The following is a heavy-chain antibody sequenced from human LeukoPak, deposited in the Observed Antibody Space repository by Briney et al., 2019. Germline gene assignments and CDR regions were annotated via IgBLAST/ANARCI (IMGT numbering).Heavy chain of an antibody. CDR1: GFTFSNYW. CDR2: MNSDGSST. CDR3: AKVGTDYYDSSGPTGAFDI. Sequence: GGSLRLSCAASGFTFSNYWMYWVRQAPGKGLVYVSRMNSDGSSTGYADSVKGRFTISRDNAKNTLYLQMNSLRAEDTAVYYCAKVGTDYYDSSGPTGAFDIWGQGTMVTVSS. J-gene: IGHJ3*02. D-gene: IGHD3-22*01. V-gene: IGHV3-74*01.